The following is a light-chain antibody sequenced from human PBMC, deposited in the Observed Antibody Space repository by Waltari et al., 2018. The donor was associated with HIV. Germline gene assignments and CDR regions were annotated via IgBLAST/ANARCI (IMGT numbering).Light chain of an antibody. CDR3: QQRSNWPPGLT. J-gene: IGKJ4*02. CDR2: DAS. CDR1: QSVSSY. V-gene: IGKV3-11*01. Sequence: EIVLTQSPATLSLSPGQRAPLSSRASQSVSSYLAWYQQKPGQAPRLLIYDASNRATGIPARFSGSGSGTDFTLTISSLRPEDFAVYYCQQRSNWPPGLTFGGGTKVEIK.